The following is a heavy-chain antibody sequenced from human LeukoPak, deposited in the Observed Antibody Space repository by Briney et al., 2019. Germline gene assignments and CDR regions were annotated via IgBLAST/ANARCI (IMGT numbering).Heavy chain of an antibody. CDR3: AKEGYSSGWYQFDY. CDR2: ISYDGSNK. J-gene: IGHJ4*02. CDR1: GFTFSSYA. V-gene: IGHV3-30-3*01. Sequence: PGGSLRLTCAASGFTFSSYAMHWVRQAPGKGLEWVAVISYDGSNKYYADSVKGRFTISRDNSKNTLYLQMNSLRAEDTAVYYCAKEGYSSGWYQFDYWGQGTLVTVSS. D-gene: IGHD6-19*01.